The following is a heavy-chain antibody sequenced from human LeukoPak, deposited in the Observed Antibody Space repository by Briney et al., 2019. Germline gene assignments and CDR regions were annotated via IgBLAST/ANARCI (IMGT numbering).Heavy chain of an antibody. D-gene: IGHD3-22*01. V-gene: IGHV5-51*01. Sequence: GESLKISCKGSGYSFTSYWIGWVRQMPGKGLEWMGIIYPGDSDTRYSPSFQGQVTISADKSISIAYLQWSSLKASDTAMYYCARQLTYYYDSSGYLDAFDIWGQGTMVTVSS. CDR1: GYSFTSYW. J-gene: IGHJ3*02. CDR3: ARQLTYYYDSSGYLDAFDI. CDR2: IYPGDSDT.